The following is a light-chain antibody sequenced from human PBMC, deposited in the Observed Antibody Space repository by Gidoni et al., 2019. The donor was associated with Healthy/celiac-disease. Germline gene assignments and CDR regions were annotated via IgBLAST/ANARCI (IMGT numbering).Light chain of an antibody. CDR3: QQYYSTPVWT. V-gene: IGKV4-1*01. CDR2: WAS. Sequence: DIVMTQSPDSLAVSLGERATINCKSRQSVLYSSNNKNYLAWYQQKPGQPPKLLIYWASTRESGVPDRFSGSESGTDFTLTISSLQAEDVAVYYCQQYYSTPVWTFGQGTKVEIE. J-gene: IGKJ1*01. CDR1: QSVLYSSNNKNY.